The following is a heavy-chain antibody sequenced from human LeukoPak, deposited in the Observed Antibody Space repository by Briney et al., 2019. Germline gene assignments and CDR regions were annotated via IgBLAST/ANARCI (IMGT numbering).Heavy chain of an antibody. CDR2: IYPGDSDT. J-gene: IGHJ5*02. CDR1: GYSFTSYW. CDR3: ARPGYYYGSGSYDFRFDP. Sequence: GESLKISCKGSGYSFTSYWIGWVRQMPGKGLEWMGIIYPGDSDTRYSPSFQGQVTISADKSISTAYLQWSSLKASDTAMYYCARPGYYYGSGSYDFRFDPWGQGTLVTVSS. V-gene: IGHV5-51*01. D-gene: IGHD3-10*01.